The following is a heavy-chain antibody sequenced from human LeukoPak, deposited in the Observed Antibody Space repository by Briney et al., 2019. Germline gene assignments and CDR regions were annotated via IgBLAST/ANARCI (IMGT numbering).Heavy chain of an antibody. V-gene: IGHV4-34*01. Sequence: SETLSLTCAVYGGSFSGYYWSWIRQPPGKGLEWIGEINHSGSTYYNPSLKSRVTISVDTSKNQFSLKLSSVTAADTAVYYCARVQSRDAFDIWGQGTMVTVSS. J-gene: IGHJ3*02. D-gene: IGHD4-11*01. CDR1: GGSFSGYY. CDR2: INHSGST. CDR3: ARVQSRDAFDI.